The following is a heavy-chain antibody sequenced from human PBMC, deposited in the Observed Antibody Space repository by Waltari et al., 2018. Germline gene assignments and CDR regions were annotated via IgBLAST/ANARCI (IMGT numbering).Heavy chain of an antibody. V-gene: IGHV4-38-2*01. D-gene: IGHD2-15*01. CDR2: IYHSGST. CDR1: GYSISSGYY. J-gene: IGHJ4*02. CDR3: ARGHSYAVVADY. Sequence: QVQLQESGPGLVKPSETLSLTCAVSGYSISSGYYWGWIRQPPGKGLEWIGSIYHSGSTSYNPSLKSRGTISVDTSKNQFSLKLSSVTAADTAVYYCARGHSYAVVADYWGQGTLVTVSS.